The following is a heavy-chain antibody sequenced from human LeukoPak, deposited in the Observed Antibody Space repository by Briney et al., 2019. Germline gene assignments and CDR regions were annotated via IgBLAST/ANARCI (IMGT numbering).Heavy chain of an antibody. CDR1: GFTFSSYS. J-gene: IGHJ4*02. Sequence: GGSLRLSCAASGFTFSSYSMNWVRQAPGKGLEWVAVISYDGSNKYYADSVKGRFTISRDNSKNTLYLQMNSLRAEDTAVYYCARESGDRGYFDYWGQGTLVTVSS. D-gene: IGHD3-10*01. V-gene: IGHV3-30*03. CDR3: ARESGDRGYFDY. CDR2: ISYDGSNK.